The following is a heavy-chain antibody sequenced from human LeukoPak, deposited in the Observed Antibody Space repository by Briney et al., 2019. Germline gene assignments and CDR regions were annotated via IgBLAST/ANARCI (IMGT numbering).Heavy chain of an antibody. CDR3: ANSHTSSWYYCNH. D-gene: IGHD6-13*01. Sequence: GGSLRLSCAASGFTFSIYGMHWVRQAPGKGLEWVAVMSYDGSNKYYADSVKGQFTISRDNSKNTLYLQMNSLRTEDTAVYYCANSHTSSWYYCNHWGQGTLVTVSS. J-gene: IGHJ4*02. CDR1: GFTFSIYG. V-gene: IGHV3-30*18. CDR2: MSYDGSNK.